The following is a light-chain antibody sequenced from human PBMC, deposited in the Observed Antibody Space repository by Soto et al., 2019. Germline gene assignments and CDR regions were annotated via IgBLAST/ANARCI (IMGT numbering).Light chain of an antibody. CDR2: EVS. V-gene: IGLV2-14*01. CDR1: SSDVGFYNY. J-gene: IGLJ7*01. CDR3: TSYTSSSSVV. Sequence: QSVLTQPASLSGSPGQSITISCTGTSSDVGFYNYVSWYQQHPGKAPRLMIYEVSTRPSGVSNRFSGSKSGNTASLTISGLQAEDEADYYGTSYTSSSSVVFGGGTQLTVL.